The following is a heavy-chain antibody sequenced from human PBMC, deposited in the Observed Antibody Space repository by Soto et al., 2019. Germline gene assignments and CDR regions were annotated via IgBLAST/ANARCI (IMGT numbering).Heavy chain of an antibody. CDR2: IYYSGST. CDR3: ARDYIAARRLNWFDP. Sequence: SETLSLTCTVSGGSISSYYWSWIRQPPGKGLEWIGYIYYSGSTNYNPSLKSRVTISVDTSKNQFSLKLSSVTAADTAVYYCARDYIAARRLNWFDPWGQGTLVTVSS. V-gene: IGHV4-59*01. J-gene: IGHJ5*02. CDR1: GGSISSYY. D-gene: IGHD6-6*01.